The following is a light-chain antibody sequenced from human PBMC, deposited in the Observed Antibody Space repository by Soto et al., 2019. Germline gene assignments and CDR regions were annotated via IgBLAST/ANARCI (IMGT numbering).Light chain of an antibody. V-gene: IGKV3-15*01. CDR1: QSVSSN. Sequence: EIVMTQSPATLSMSLGERATLSCRASQSVSSNLSWYQQKPGQAPRLLIYGASTRATGIPARFSGSGSGTEFTLTISSLQSEAFAVYHCQHYNDWPTFGQGTKVDIK. J-gene: IGKJ1*01. CDR3: QHYNDWPT. CDR2: GAS.